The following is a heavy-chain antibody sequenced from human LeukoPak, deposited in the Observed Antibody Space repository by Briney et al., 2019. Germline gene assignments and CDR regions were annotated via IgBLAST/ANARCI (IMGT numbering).Heavy chain of an antibody. V-gene: IGHV4-39*01. J-gene: IGHJ4*02. CDR1: ARSVGSRSYE. Sequence: SSETLSLTYTVAARSVGSRSYESGWIRQPPGKGLEWIGSIYYSGSTYYNPSLKSRVTISVDTSKNQFSLKLSSVTAADTAVYPCARGTGGSWYRWFHYWGQGTLVTVSS. CDR3: ARGTGGSWYRWFHY. D-gene: IGHD6-13*01. CDR2: IYYSGST.